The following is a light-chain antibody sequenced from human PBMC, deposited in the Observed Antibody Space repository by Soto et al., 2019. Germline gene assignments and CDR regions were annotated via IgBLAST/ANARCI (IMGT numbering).Light chain of an antibody. Sequence: DIQMTQSPSSLSASVGDRVIITCRASQRISTYLNWYRHKPGKAPEVLIYAASSLHSGVSSRFSGTGSGTDFTLTISDLQPEDFATYYCQQSYSMPRTFGQGTKVEMK. CDR3: QQSYSMPRT. J-gene: IGKJ1*01. CDR2: AAS. CDR1: QRISTY. V-gene: IGKV1-39*01.